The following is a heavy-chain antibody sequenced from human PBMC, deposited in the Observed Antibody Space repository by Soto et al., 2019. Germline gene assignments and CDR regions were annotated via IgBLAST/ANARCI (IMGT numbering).Heavy chain of an antibody. J-gene: IGHJ5*02. V-gene: IGHV4-59*01. D-gene: IGHD1-1*01. CDR1: GGSISSYY. CDR3: ARSSWNANTNWFDP. Sequence: PSETLSLTCTVSGGSISSYYWSWIRQPPGKGLEWIGYIYYSGSTNYNPSLKSRVTILVDTSKNQFSLKLSSVTAADTAVYYCARSSWNANTNWFDPWGQGTLVTVSS. CDR2: IYYSGST.